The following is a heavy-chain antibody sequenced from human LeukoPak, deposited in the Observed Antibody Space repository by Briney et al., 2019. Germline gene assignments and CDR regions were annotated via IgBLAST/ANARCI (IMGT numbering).Heavy chain of an antibody. J-gene: IGHJ5*02. D-gene: IGHD2-2*01. V-gene: IGHV4-61*02. CDR3: AREEVYCSSTSCTPGYNWFDP. CDR2: IYTSRST. CDR1: GGSISSCSYY. Sequence: SETLSLTCTVSGGSISSCSYYWSWIRQPAGKGLEWIGRIYTSRSTNYNPSLKSRVAISVDTSQNQFSLNLRAVTAADTAVYYCAREEVYCSSTSCTPGYNWFDPWGQGTLLTVSS.